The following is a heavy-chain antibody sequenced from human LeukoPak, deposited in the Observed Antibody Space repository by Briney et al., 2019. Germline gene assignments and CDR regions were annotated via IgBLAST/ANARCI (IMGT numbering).Heavy chain of an antibody. Sequence: ASVRVSCKASGYTFVSYDINWVRQATGQGREWMGWMSPKSGNTGYAQKFQGRVTMTRDTSINTAYMELSGLISEDTAVYYCTRGPPNWGYDFWGQGTLVTVSS. J-gene: IGHJ4*02. CDR3: TRGPPNWGYDF. CDR1: GYTFVSYD. V-gene: IGHV1-8*01. CDR2: MSPKSGNT. D-gene: IGHD7-27*01.